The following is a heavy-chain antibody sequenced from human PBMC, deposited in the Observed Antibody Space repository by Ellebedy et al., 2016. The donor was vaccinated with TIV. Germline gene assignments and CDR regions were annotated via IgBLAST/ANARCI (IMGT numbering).Heavy chain of an antibody. CDR3: ASPFYDSSGYFYALAT. CDR2: IYYSGST. V-gene: IGHV4-59*01. J-gene: IGHJ5*02. D-gene: IGHD3-22*01. Sequence: SETLSLTCTVSGGSISSYYWSWIRQPPGRGLEWIGYIYYSGSTNYNPSLKSRVTISIDTSKNQFSLKLNSVTAADTAVYYCASPFYDSSGYFYALATWGQGTLVTVSS. CDR1: GGSISSYY.